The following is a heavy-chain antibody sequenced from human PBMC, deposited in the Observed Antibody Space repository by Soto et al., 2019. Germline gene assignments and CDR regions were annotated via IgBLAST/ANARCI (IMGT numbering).Heavy chain of an antibody. D-gene: IGHD6-19*01. CDR1: GGSISSYY. CDR2: IYYSGST. J-gene: IGHJ3*02. CDR3: AREYSSGWSRDAFDI. V-gene: IGHV4-59*01. Sequence: QVQLQESGPGLVKPSETLSLTCTVSGGSISSYYWSWIRQPPGKGLEWIGYIYYSGSTNYNPSLKRRVTISVDTSKNQFSLKLSSVTAADTAVYYCAREYSSGWSRDAFDIWGQGTMVTVSS.